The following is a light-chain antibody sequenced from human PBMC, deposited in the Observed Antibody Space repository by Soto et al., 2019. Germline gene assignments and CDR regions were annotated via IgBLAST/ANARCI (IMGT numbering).Light chain of an antibody. V-gene: IGKV4-1*01. Sequence: DIVLTQSPESLAVSLSERATISCRSSQSALFTSNDKTYLAWYQQKAGQPPTLLIYWASTRESGVPDRFSGSGSGTDFTLTISSLQAEDVAIYYCQQYYTTLLTFGGGTKVDIK. CDR3: QQYYTTLLT. J-gene: IGKJ4*01. CDR1: QSALFTSNDKTY. CDR2: WAS.